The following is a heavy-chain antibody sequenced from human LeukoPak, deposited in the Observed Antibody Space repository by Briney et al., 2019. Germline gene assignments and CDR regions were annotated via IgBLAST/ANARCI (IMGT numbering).Heavy chain of an antibody. CDR2: IYPGDSDT. D-gene: IGHD5-24*01. J-gene: IGHJ4*02. CDR1: GYSFTSYW. V-gene: IGHV5-51*01. Sequence: PGESLQISCKGSGYSFTSYWIGWVRQMPGKGLEWMGIIYPGDSDTRYSPSFQGQVTISADKSINIVYLQWSSLKASDTAMYYCARREMARITPFDYWGQGILVTVSS. CDR3: ARREMARITPFDY.